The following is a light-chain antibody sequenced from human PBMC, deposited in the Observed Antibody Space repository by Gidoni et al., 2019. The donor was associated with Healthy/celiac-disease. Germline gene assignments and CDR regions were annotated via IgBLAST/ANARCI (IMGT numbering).Light chain of an antibody. CDR3: QQYGSSPEWT. J-gene: IGKJ1*01. V-gene: IGKV3-20*01. CDR2: GAS. CDR1: QSVSSSY. Sequence: EIVLTQSPGTLSLSPGERATLSCRASQSVSSSYLAWYQQKPGQAPRLLIYGASSGSGTDFTLTISRLEPEDFAVYYCQQYGSSPEWTFGQGTKVEIK.